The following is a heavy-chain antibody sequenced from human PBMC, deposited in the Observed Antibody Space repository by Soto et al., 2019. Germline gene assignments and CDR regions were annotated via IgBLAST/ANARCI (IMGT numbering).Heavy chain of an antibody. CDR2: INAGNGNT. CDR3: ARDPSYYGMDV. CDR1: GYTFTSYA. Sequence: ASVTVSCKASGYTFTSYAVHWVRQAPGQRLEWMGWINAGNGNTKYSQKFQGRVTITRDTSASTAYMELSSLRSEDTAVYYCARDPSYYGMDVWGQGTTVTVSS. J-gene: IGHJ6*02. V-gene: IGHV1-3*01.